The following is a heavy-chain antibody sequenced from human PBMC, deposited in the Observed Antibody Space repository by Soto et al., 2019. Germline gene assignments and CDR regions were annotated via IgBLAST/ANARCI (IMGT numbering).Heavy chain of an antibody. CDR3: ARDLTGGPTYYDFWSGYSPVDY. D-gene: IGHD3-3*01. V-gene: IGHV1-46*03. CDR2: IDPSGGST. CDR1: GYNFTSYY. Sequence: ASVKVSCKASGYNFTSYYMHWVRQAPGQGLEWIGIIDPSGGSTSYAQKFQGRVSMTRDTSTSTVHMDLNSLRSEDTAVYYCARDLTGGPTYYDFWSGYSPVDYWGLGTLVTSPQ. J-gene: IGHJ4*02.